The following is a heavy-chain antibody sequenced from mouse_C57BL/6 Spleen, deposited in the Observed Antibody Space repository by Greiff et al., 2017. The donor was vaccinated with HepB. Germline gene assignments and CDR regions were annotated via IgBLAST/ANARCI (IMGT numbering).Heavy chain of an antibody. V-gene: IGHV5-4*01. Sequence: DVMLVESGGGLVKPGGSLKLSCAASGFTFSSYAMSWVRQTPEKRLEWVATISDGGSYTYYPDNVKGRFTISRDNAKNNLYLQMSHLKSEDTAMYYCARDDGSSSFAYWGQGTLVTVSA. D-gene: IGHD1-1*01. CDR3: ARDDGSSSFAY. CDR2: ISDGGSYT. J-gene: IGHJ3*01. CDR1: GFTFSSYA.